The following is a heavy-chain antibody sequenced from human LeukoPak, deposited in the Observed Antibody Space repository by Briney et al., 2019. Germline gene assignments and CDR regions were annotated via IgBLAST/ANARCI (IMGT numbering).Heavy chain of an antibody. CDR1: GYTFTSYG. J-gene: IGHJ4*02. D-gene: IGHD3-22*01. Sequence: ASVKVSCKASGYTFTSYGISWLRQAPGQGLEWMGWISAYNGNTNYAQKLQGRVTMTTDTSTSTAYMELRSLRSDDTAVYYCARDRYYYDSSGYFHFDYWGQGTLVTVSS. V-gene: IGHV1-18*01. CDR3: ARDRYYYDSSGYFHFDY. CDR2: ISAYNGNT.